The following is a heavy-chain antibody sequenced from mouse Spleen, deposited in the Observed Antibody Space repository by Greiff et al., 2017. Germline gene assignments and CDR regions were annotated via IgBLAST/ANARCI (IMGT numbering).Heavy chain of an antibody. D-gene: IGHD1-1*01. Sequence: VQLQQSGAELARPGASVKMSCKASGYTFTSYTMHWVKQRPGKGLEWIGYINPSSGYTKYNQKFKDKATLTADKSSSTAYMQLSSLTSEDSAVYYCARAVVATSDYWGQGTTLTVSS. CDR1: GYTFTSYT. J-gene: IGHJ2*01. V-gene: IGHV1-4*01. CDR3: ARAVVATSDY. CDR2: INPSSGYT.